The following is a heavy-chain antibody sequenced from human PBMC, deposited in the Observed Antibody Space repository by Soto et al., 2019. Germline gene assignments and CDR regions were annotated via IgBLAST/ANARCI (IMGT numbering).Heavy chain of an antibody. CDR3: AKQEGTMVRGVILIDY. CDR1: GFTFSSYA. Sequence: EVQLLESGGGLVQPGGSLRLSCAASGFTFSSYAMSWVRQAPGKGLEWGSAISGSGGSTYYADSVKGRFTISGDNSKNTLYLQMNSLRAEDTAVYYCAKQEGTMVRGVILIDYWGQGTLVTVSS. J-gene: IGHJ4*02. V-gene: IGHV3-23*01. D-gene: IGHD3-10*01. CDR2: ISGSGGST.